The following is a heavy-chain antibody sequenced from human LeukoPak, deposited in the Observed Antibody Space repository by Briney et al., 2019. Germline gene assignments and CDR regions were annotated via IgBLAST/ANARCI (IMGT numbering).Heavy chain of an antibody. CDR2: INHSGST. Sequence: SETLSLTCAVSGYSISSGYYWGWIRQPPGKGLEWIGEINHSGSTNCIPSLKSRVTISVDTSKNQFSLKLSSVTAADTAVYYCARGRITIFGVVIPLDYWGQGTLVTVSS. D-gene: IGHD3-3*01. V-gene: IGHV4-38-2*01. CDR1: GYSISSGYY. CDR3: ARGRITIFGVVIPLDY. J-gene: IGHJ4*02.